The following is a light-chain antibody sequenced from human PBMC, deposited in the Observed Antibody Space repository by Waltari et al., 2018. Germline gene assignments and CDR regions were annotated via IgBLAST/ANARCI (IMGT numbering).Light chain of an antibody. V-gene: IGLV2-23*02. J-gene: IGLJ3*02. Sequence: QPALTQPASVSGSPGQSITISCTGTSSDIGPYNLVSLYQQYPGKAPKLMIYEVSKRPSGVSHRFSGSKSGNTASLTISGLQAEDEADYYCCSYAGGRSLWVFGGGPKLTVL. CDR3: CSYAGGRSLWV. CDR1: SSDIGPYNL. CDR2: EVS.